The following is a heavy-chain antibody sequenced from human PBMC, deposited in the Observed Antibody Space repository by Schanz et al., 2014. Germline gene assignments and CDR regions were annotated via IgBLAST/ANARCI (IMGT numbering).Heavy chain of an antibody. Sequence: EVQLVESGGGLVQPGGSLRLSCTASGFTFSDYWMSWVRQAPGKGLEWVANIKQDESEKYYVDSVKGRFTISRDNSKNTVHLQMNSLRAEDTAVYYCAKQHIVRGVIYLNWFDSWGQGTLVTVSS. D-gene: IGHD3-10*01. V-gene: IGHV3-7*02. CDR3: AKQHIVRGVIYLNWFDS. J-gene: IGHJ5*01. CDR1: GFTFSDYW. CDR2: IKQDESEK.